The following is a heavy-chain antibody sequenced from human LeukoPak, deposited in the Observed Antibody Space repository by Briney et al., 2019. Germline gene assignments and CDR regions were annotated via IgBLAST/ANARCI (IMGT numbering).Heavy chain of an antibody. D-gene: IGHD3-9*01. CDR2: IRSKAYGGTT. V-gene: IGHV3-49*04. Sequence: GGSLRLSCTASGFTFGDYAMSWVRQAPGKGLEWVGFIRSKAYGGTTEYAASVKGRFTISRDDSKSIAYLQMNSLKTEDTAAYYCTRDSLTYYDILTGYYTGGQIDYWGQGTLVTVSS. J-gene: IGHJ4*02. CDR3: TRDSLTYYDILTGYYTGGQIDY. CDR1: GFTFGDYA.